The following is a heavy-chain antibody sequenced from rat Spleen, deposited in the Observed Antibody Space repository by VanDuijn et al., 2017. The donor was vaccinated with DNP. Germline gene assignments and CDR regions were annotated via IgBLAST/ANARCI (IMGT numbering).Heavy chain of an antibody. V-gene: IGHV5S13*01. J-gene: IGHJ2*01. Sequence: EVQLVESGGGLVQPGRSLKLSCAASGFTFSFYGMAWVRQAPKKGLEWVASITSSGDSISSPDSVKGRFTVSRDNAENTVYLQMNSLRSEDTATYYCTRGGTYYFDYWGQGVLVTVSS. CDR3: TRGGTYYFDY. CDR2: ITSSGDSI. CDR1: GFTFSFYG. D-gene: IGHD4-3*01.